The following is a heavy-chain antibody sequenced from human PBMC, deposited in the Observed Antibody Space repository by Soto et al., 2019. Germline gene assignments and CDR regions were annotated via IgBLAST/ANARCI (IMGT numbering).Heavy chain of an antibody. Sequence: SPTLSRPCAISGDSVSNNSAAWNWIRQSPTRGLEWLGRTYYRSKWYNDYAVSVKSRITINPDTSKNQFSLQLNSVTPDHTAVYYCAREDSNCLSPWGQGTLGTVSS. V-gene: IGHV6-1*01. CDR2: TYYRSKWYN. CDR3: AREDSNCLSP. J-gene: IGHJ5*02. D-gene: IGHD2-21*01. CDR1: GDSVSNNSAA.